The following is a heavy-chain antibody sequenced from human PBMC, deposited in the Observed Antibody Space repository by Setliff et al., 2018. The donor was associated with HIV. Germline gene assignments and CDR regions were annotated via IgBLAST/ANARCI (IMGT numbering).Heavy chain of an antibody. CDR2: INIDGSST. V-gene: IGHV3-74*01. CDR1: GFTFSSYS. D-gene: IGHD5-18*01. CDR3: AKEGDRYGLDLDY. J-gene: IGHJ4*02. Sequence: GGSLRLSCAASGFTFSSYSMHWVRQAPGKGLVWVSRINIDGSSTNYADFVKGRFTISRDNSKNTLYLQMNSLRSEDTAVYYCAKEGDRYGLDLDYWGQGTLVTVSS.